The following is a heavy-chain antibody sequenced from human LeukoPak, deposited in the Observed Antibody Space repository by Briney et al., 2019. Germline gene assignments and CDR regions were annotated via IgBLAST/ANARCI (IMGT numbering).Heavy chain of an antibody. CDR3: ASTGYGSGSHDYYYYMDV. V-gene: IGHV4-4*07. D-gene: IGHD3-10*01. Sequence: PSETLSLTCTVSGGSISSYYWNWIRQPAGKGLEWIGRIYSSGSTYYNPSLKSRVTISVDTSKNQFSLKLSSVTAADTAVYYCASTGYGSGSHDYYYYMDVWGKGTTVTVSS. CDR2: IYSSGST. J-gene: IGHJ6*03. CDR1: GGSISSYY.